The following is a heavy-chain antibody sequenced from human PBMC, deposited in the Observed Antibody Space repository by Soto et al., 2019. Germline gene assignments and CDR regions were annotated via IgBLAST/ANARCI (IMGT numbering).Heavy chain of an antibody. J-gene: IGHJ4*02. CDR3: STLPRNRRGFPFNG. CDR2: IRSEAYGGTP. V-gene: IGHV3-49*03. Sequence: PGGSLRLSCSGSGFTFRDYALTWFRQTPGKGLECVGFIRSEAYGGTPDYAASVQGRFTISRDDFRGVAYLQMDSLRSEDTGTYYCSTLPRNRRGFPFNGWGQGTLVTFSS. D-gene: IGHD3-22*01. CDR1: GFTFRDYA.